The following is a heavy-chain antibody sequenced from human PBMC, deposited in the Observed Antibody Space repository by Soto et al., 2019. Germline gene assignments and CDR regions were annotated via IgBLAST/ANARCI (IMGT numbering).Heavy chain of an antibody. CDR2: MKPNSCNT. V-gene: IGHV1-8*01. J-gene: IGHJ4*02. D-gene: IGHD4-17*01. Sequence: QVQLVQSGAEVKKPGASVKVSCKASGYTFTSYDINWVRQATGQGLEWMGWMKPNSCNTVYAQTLKGRVTMTRNTSIRTAYMELSSLRSENTGVYYCARAHGNYALDYWGQGTLVTVSS. CDR3: ARAHGNYALDY. CDR1: GYTFTSYD.